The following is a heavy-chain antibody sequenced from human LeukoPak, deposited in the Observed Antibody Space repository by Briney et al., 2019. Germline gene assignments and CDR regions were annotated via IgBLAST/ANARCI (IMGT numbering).Heavy chain of an antibody. V-gene: IGHV4-39*01. J-gene: IGHJ4*02. CDR3: ARVAGGLSPFDY. Sequence: SETLSLTCTASSGSISSTSYYWGWIRQPPGRGLEWIGGIIYSGNTYYNPSLKSRVTISVDTTKNQFSLKLTSVTAADTAVYYCARVAGGLSPFDYWGRGTLVTVSS. CDR1: SGSISSTSYY. D-gene: IGHD3-16*02. CDR2: IIYSGNT.